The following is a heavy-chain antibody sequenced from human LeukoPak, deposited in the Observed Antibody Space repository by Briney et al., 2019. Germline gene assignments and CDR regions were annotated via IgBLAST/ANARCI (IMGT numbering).Heavy chain of an antibody. J-gene: IGHJ6*03. CDR2: ISSSGSTI. CDR1: GFTFSSYE. D-gene: IGHD3-10*01. CDR3: ASYYGSGSIYYYYYMDV. V-gene: IGHV3-48*03. Sequence: GGSLRLSCAASGFTFSSYEMNWVRQAPGKGLEWVSYISSSGSTIYYADSVKGRFTISRDNAKNSLYLQMNSLRAEDTAVYYCASYYGSGSIYYYYYMDVWGKGTTVTISS.